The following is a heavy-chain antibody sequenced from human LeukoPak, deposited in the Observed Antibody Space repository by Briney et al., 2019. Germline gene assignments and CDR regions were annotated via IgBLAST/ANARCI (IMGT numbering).Heavy chain of an antibody. CDR3: ARVRRSSNRPDAFDI. D-gene: IGHD6-13*01. V-gene: IGHV4-39*01. J-gene: IGHJ3*02. Sequence: SETLSLTCTVSGGSISSSSSYWGWIRQPPGKGLDWIGSIYYSGSTYYNPSLKSRVTISVDTSKNQFSLKLSSVTAADTAVYYCARVRRSSNRPDAFDIWGQGTMVTVSS. CDR1: GGSISSSSSY. CDR2: IYYSGST.